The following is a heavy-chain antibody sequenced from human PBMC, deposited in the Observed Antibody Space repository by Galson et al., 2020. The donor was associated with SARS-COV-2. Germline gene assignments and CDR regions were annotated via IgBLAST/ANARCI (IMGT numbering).Heavy chain of an antibody. CDR3: ARVVGMATTPSHYYNYGLDV. CDR2: ISPGSSYI. D-gene: IGHD2-15*01. Sequence: GVSLTLPCAVSGLPFSSYRMNWLRQAPGKGLEWVASISPGSSYIYYAHSVMGRFTLYIDYAKTSLVLQMNSLTAEDTAVYYCARVVGMATTPSHYYNYGLDVWGQGTTVTVSS. CDR1: GLPFSSYR. V-gene: IGHV3-21*01. J-gene: IGHJ6*02.